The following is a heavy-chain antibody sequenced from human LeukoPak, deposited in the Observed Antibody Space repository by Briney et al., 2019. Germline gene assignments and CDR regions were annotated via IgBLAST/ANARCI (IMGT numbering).Heavy chain of an antibody. D-gene: IGHD3-10*01. Sequence: GGSLRLSCAASGFTFSSYSMNWVRQAPGKGLEWVSYISSSSSTIYYADSVKGRFTISRDNAKNSLYLQMNSLRAEDTAVYYCARDVSTMVRVVMNYWGQGTLVTVSS. J-gene: IGHJ4*02. V-gene: IGHV3-48*04. CDR1: GFTFSSYS. CDR3: ARDVSTMVRVVMNY. CDR2: ISSSSSTI.